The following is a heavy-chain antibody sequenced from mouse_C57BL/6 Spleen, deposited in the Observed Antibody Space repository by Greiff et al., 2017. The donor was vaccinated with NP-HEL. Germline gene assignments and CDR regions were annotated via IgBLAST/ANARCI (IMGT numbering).Heavy chain of an antibody. J-gene: IGHJ2*01. D-gene: IGHD2-10*02. V-gene: IGHV1-50*01. Sequence: VQLQQSGAELVKPGASVKLSCKASGYTFTSYWMQWVKQRPGQGLEWIGEIDPSDSYTNYNQKFKGKATLTVDKSSSTAYMQLSSLTSEDSAVYCGARGGYGNYVGYLGQGTTLTVSS. CDR3: ARGGYGNYVGY. CDR2: IDPSDSYT. CDR1: GYTFTSYW.